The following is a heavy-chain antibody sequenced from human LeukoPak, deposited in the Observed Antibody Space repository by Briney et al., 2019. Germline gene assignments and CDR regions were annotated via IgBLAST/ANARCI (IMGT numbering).Heavy chain of an antibody. V-gene: IGHV4-59*01. D-gene: IGHD1-14*01. CDR1: GGSISSYY. CDR3: ARVGGTNFYYYGMDV. Sequence: SETLSLTCTVPGGSISSYYWSWIRQPPGKGLEWIGYIYYSGSTNYNPSLKSRVTISVDTSKNQFSLKLNSVTAADTAVYYCARVGGTNFYYYGMDVWGQGTTVTVSS. J-gene: IGHJ6*02. CDR2: IYYSGST.